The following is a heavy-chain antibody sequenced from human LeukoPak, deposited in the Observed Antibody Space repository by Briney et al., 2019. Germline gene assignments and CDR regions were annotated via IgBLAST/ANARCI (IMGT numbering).Heavy chain of an antibody. CDR1: GFTFSSYA. J-gene: IGHJ6*03. Sequence: GGSLRLSCAASGFTFSSYAMSWVRQAPGKGLEWVSGINWNGGSTGYADSVKGRFTISRDNAKNSLYLQMNSLRAEDTALYYCARDTKGYMDVWGKGTTVTVSS. CDR2: INWNGGST. V-gene: IGHV3-20*04. CDR3: ARDTKGYMDV. D-gene: IGHD2-2*01.